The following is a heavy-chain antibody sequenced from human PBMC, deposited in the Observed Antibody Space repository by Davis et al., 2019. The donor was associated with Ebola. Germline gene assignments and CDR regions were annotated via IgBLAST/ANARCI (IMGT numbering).Heavy chain of an antibody. Sequence: GESLKISCAASGFTFSSYGMHWVRQAPGKGLEWVAVISYDGSNKYYADSVKGRFTISRDNSKNTLYLQMNSLRAEDTAVYYCAKDISTTVTTDGMDVWGQGTTVTVSS. J-gene: IGHJ6*02. CDR2: ISYDGSNK. CDR1: GFTFSSYG. D-gene: IGHD4-17*01. CDR3: AKDISTTVTTDGMDV. V-gene: IGHV3-30*18.